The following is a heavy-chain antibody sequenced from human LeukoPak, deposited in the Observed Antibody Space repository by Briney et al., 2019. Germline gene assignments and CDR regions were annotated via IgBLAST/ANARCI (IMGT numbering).Heavy chain of an antibody. V-gene: IGHV3-23*01. J-gene: IGHJ4*02. D-gene: IGHD3-3*01. CDR2: ITIGGGRT. CDR1: GFTFSSYA. Sequence: GALRLSCEASGFTFSSYAMAWVRQAPGKGLEWVSSITIGGGRTYYADSVKGRFTISRDNSKNTLSLQMSSLRAEDTAVYYCAKGERPRLLTHTYDYWGQGTEVTVSS. CDR3: AKGERPRLLTHTYDY.